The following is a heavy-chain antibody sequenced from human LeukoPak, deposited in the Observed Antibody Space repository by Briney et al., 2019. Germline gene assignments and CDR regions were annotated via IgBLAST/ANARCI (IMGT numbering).Heavy chain of an antibody. V-gene: IGHV3-23*01. CDR3: AKDGVVPHVYYYYYMDV. CDR1: EFTFVFYW. CDR2: ISGSGGST. D-gene: IGHD2-2*01. Sequence: PGGSLRLSCAASEFTFVFYWMTWVRQAPGKGLEWVSAISGSGGSTYYADSVKGRLTISRDNSKNTLYLQMNSLRAEDTAVYYCAKDGVVPHVYYYYYMDVWGKGTTVTVSS. J-gene: IGHJ6*03.